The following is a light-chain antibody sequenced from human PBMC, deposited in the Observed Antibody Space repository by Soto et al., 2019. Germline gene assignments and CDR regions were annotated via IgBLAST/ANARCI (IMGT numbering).Light chain of an antibody. V-gene: IGLV2-23*01. J-gene: IGLJ2*01. CDR1: SSDVGNYNL. CDR3: CSSATSSME. CDR2: EDS. Sequence: QSALTQPASVCGSPGQSITITCTGTSSDVGNYNLVSWYQQHAGKAPKLMIYEDSKRPSGVSSRFSGSKSGNTASLTISGLQAEDEADYYCCSSATSSMEFGGGTKLTVL.